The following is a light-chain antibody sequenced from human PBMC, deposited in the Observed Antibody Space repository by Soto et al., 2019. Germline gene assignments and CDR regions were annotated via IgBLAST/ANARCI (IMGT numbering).Light chain of an antibody. Sequence: EIVLTQSPGPLSLSPGERATLSCRASQSVSSSYLAWYQQKPGQAPRLLIYGASSRATGIPDRFSGSGSGTDFTLTISRLDPEDFAVYYCQQYGSSPPWTFGQGTKVEIK. CDR1: QSVSSSY. V-gene: IGKV3-20*01. J-gene: IGKJ1*01. CDR3: QQYGSSPPWT. CDR2: GAS.